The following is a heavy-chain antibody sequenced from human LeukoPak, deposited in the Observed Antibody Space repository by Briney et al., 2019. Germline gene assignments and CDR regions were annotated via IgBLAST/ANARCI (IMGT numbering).Heavy chain of an antibody. CDR3: ASPWGGYNNWFDP. Sequence: PGGSLRLSCAASGFTFSSYWMHWVRQAPGKGLVWVSRINSDGSSTSYADSVKGRFTISRDNAKNTLYLQMNSLRVEDTAVHYCASPWGGYNNWFDPWGQGTLVTVSS. J-gene: IGHJ5*02. CDR2: INSDGSST. CDR1: GFTFSSYW. V-gene: IGHV3-74*01. D-gene: IGHD5-24*01.